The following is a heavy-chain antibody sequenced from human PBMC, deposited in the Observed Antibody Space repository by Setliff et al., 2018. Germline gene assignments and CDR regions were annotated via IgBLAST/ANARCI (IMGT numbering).Heavy chain of an antibody. CDR3: ARDNRARHYMDV. J-gene: IGHJ6*03. V-gene: IGHV4-38-2*02. Sequence: SETLSLTCAVSGYSISSGFSWVWIRQSPGKGLEWIGRILFSGDTYYNPSLNRRVTIAADTSKHQFSLHLTSVTAEDTAVYYSARDNRARHYMDVWGKGTTVTVSS. CDR1: GYSISSGFS. CDR2: ILFSGDT. D-gene: IGHD3-10*01.